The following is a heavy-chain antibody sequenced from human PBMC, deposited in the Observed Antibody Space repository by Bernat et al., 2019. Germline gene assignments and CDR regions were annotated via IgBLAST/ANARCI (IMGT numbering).Heavy chain of an antibody. CDR3: ARGSYYAMDV. V-gene: IGHV3-33*01. Sequence: QVQLVESGGGVVQPGWSLRLSCVASGFTFSSHAMHWVRQAPGKGLEWVAAIWPDGNNKYYADSVKGRFTISRDNSKNTLFLQMNRLRVEETAVYYGARGSYYAMDVWGQGTAVTVS. J-gene: IGHJ6*01. CDR1: GFTFSSHA. CDR2: IWPDGNNK.